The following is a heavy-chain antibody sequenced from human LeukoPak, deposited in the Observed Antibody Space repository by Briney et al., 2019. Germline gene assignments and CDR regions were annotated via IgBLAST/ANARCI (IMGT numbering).Heavy chain of an antibody. J-gene: IGHJ3*02. CDR2: ISGSGGST. CDR3: ARDTPGAADAFDI. Sequence: PGGSLRLSCAASGFTFSSYAMSWVRQAPGKGLEWVSAISGSGGSTYYADSVKGRFTISRDNAKNTLYLQMNSLGAEDTAVYYCARDTPGAADAFDIWGQGTMVTVSS. CDR1: GFTFSSYA. V-gene: IGHV3-23*01.